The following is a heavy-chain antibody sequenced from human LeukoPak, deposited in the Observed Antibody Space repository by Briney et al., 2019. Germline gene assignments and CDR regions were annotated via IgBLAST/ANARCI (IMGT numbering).Heavy chain of an antibody. D-gene: IGHD2-2*01. CDR1: GGSISSSYW. J-gene: IGHJ5*02. CDR3: ARDYCTSTTCPNWFDP. Sequence: SGTLSLTCAVSGGSISSSYWWSWIRQPPGKGLEWIGEIYHSGSTNYNLSLKSRVTISVDKSKNQFSLKLNSVTAADTAVYYCARDYCTSTTCPNWFDPWGQGTLVTVSS. V-gene: IGHV4-4*02. CDR2: IYHSGST.